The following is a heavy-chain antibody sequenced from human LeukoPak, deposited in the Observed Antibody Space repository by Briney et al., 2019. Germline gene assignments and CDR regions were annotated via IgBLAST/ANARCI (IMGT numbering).Heavy chain of an antibody. J-gene: IGHJ4*02. CDR3: ARVKIVPDAMGGYFDY. CDR1: GGSISSGSYY. V-gene: IGHV4-61*02. CDR2: IYTSGST. D-gene: IGHD2-2*01. Sequence: SQTLSLTCTVSGGSISSGSYYWRWIRQPAGKGLEWIGRIYTSGSTNYNPSLKSRVTISVDTSKNQFSLKLSSVTAADTAVYYCARVKIVPDAMGGYFDYWGQGTLVTVSS.